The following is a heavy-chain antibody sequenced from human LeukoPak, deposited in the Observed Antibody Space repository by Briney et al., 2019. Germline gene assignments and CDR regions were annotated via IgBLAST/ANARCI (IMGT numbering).Heavy chain of an antibody. Sequence: GGSLRLSCAASGFTFSKYWMLWVRQAPGKGLESVSRINTDGTVTTYADSVKGRFTVSRDNADNTMFLQMNSVRDEDTAVYYCAAKQWLAPPPDSWGQGTPVTVSS. D-gene: IGHD6-19*01. CDR2: INTDGTVT. CDR3: AAKQWLAPPPDS. J-gene: IGHJ4*02. CDR1: GFTFSKYW. V-gene: IGHV3-74*01.